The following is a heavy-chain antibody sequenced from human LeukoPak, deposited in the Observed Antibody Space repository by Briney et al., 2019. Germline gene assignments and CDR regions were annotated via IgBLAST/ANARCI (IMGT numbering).Heavy chain of an antibody. J-gene: IGHJ6*03. Sequence: SQTLSLTCTVSGESISSASYYWTWIRQPAGKGLEWIGRIYTTGSTKYNPSLKSRVTISEDTSKNQFSLKLSSVTAADTAVYYCARDLGYGDSLLGYYYYMDVWGKGTTVTVSS. CDR2: IYTTGST. D-gene: IGHD4-17*01. CDR1: GESISSASYY. V-gene: IGHV4-61*02. CDR3: ARDLGYGDSLLGYYYYMDV.